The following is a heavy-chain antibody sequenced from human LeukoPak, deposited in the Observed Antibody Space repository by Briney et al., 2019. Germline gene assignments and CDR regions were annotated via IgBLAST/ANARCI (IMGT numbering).Heavy chain of an antibody. D-gene: IGHD5-24*01. Sequence: GGSLRLSCAASGFSFSSHWMNWVRQAPGKGLEWVAVISYDGSNKYHADSVKGRFTISRDNSKNTLYLQMNSLRLEDTAVYYCARDKYGYNTPIDYWGQGTLVTVSS. CDR3: ARDKYGYNTPIDY. V-gene: IGHV3-30-3*01. J-gene: IGHJ4*02. CDR2: ISYDGSNK. CDR1: GFSFSSHW.